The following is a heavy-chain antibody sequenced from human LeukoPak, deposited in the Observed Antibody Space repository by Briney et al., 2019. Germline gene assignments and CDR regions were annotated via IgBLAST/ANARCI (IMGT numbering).Heavy chain of an antibody. CDR1: GFTFSSYW. D-gene: IGHD6-19*01. CDR3: ARNRIAVAGPEYFQH. Sequence: GGSLRLSCAASGFTFSSYWMHWVRQAPGKGLVWVSRINSDGSSTSYADSVKGRFTISRDNAKNSLYLQMNSLRAEDTAVYYCARNRIAVAGPEYFQHWGQGTLVTVSS. J-gene: IGHJ1*01. V-gene: IGHV3-74*01. CDR2: INSDGSST.